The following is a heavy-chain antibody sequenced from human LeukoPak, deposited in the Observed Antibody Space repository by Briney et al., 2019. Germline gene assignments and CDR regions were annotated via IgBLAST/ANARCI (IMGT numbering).Heavy chain of an antibody. CDR3: AIAPEDPCSGSYCGWFDP. CDR1: GGSFSAYY. J-gene: IGHJ5*02. CDR2: INHSGRT. Sequence: SETLSLTCAVYGGSFSAYYWSWLRQPPGKGREWLGEINHSGRTNYNPSRKCRATISVDTSKNQCSLKLSSVTAADTAVYYWAIAPEDPCSGSYCGWFDPWGQGTLVTVSS. V-gene: IGHV4-34*01. D-gene: IGHD3-10*02.